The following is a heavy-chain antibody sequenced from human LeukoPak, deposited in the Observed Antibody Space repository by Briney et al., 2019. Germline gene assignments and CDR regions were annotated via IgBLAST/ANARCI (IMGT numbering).Heavy chain of an antibody. Sequence: GGSLRLSCAASGFTFAAYAMHWVRQAPGKGLEWVSLISGDGGSTYYADSVKGRFTISRDNSKNSLYLQMNSLRTEDTALYYCAKVRGGYSGYDYFDYWGQGTLVTVSS. V-gene: IGHV3-43*02. CDR1: GFTFAAYA. CDR3: AKVRGGYSGYDYFDY. J-gene: IGHJ4*02. D-gene: IGHD5-12*01. CDR2: ISGDGGST.